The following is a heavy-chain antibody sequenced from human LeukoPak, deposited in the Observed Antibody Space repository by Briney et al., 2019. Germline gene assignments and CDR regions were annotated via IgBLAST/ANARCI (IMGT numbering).Heavy chain of an antibody. CDR1: GFTFSGCG. Sequence: PGRSLRLSCAASGFTFSGCGMHWVRQAPGQGLEWVAVVSYDGSNKYYAGSVKGRFTISRDNSKNTLYLQMNTLRAEDTAVYYCAKAGLGMATPMDLWGQGILVTVSS. CDR3: AKAGLGMATPMDL. CDR2: VSYDGSNK. V-gene: IGHV3-30*18. J-gene: IGHJ4*02. D-gene: IGHD5-24*01.